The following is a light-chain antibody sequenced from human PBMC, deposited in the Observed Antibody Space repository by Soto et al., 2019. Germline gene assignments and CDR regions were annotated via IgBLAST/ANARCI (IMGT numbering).Light chain of an antibody. CDR2: GAS. V-gene: IGKV3-15*01. J-gene: IGKJ2*01. CDR3: QQYNSLPYS. Sequence: EIVMTQSPATLSVSPGERATLSCRASQSVSSNLAWYQQKPGQAPRLLIYGASTRATCIPARFSGSGSGTEFTLTISSLQSEDFAVYYCQQYNSLPYSFGHGTKLEIK. CDR1: QSVSSN.